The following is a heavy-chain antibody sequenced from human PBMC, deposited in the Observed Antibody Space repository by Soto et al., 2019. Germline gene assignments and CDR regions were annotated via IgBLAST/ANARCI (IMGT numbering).Heavy chain of an antibody. CDR1: GDSVSSNSAA. J-gene: IGHJ5*02. Sequence: QVQLQQSGPGLVKPSQTLSLTCAISGDSVSSNSAAWNWIRQSPSRGLEWLGRTYYRSKWYKEYAASVQSRITINPDTSKNQFSLQLNSVSLEDTAVYYCARTVGWLDPWGQGSLVTVSS. CDR2: TYYRSKWYK. CDR3: ARTVGWLDP. V-gene: IGHV6-1*01. D-gene: IGHD1-26*01.